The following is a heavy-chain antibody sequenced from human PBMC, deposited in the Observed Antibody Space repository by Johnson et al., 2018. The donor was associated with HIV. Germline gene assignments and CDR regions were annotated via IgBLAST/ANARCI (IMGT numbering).Heavy chain of an antibody. CDR1: GFTFSSYA. V-gene: IGHV3-30*04. CDR3: VRTSCTGARCLGYDPFDV. J-gene: IGHJ3*01. CDR2: ISYDGSNK. D-gene: IGHD3-16*01. Sequence: QMQLVESGGGVVQPGRSLRLSCAASGFTFSSYAMHWVRQAPGKGLEWVAVISYDGSNKYYADSVKGRFIIARDNAKNTLFLEMKSLRAEDTAVYYCVRTSCTGARCLGYDPFDVWGQGTMVTVSS.